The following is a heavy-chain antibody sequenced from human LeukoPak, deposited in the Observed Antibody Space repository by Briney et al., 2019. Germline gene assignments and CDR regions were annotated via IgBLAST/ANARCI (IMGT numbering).Heavy chain of an antibody. D-gene: IGHD6-13*01. CDR2: IYYSGST. CDR3: ARDRSSSSWYPYYFDY. V-gene: IGHV4-30-4*07. Sequence: SETLSLTCAVSGGSISSGGYSWTWIRQPPGKGLECIGHIYYSGSTYYNPSLKSRVTISVDTSKNQFSLKLSSVTTADTAVYYCARDRSSSSWYPYYFDYWGQGTLVTVSS. J-gene: IGHJ4*02. CDR1: GGSISSGGYS.